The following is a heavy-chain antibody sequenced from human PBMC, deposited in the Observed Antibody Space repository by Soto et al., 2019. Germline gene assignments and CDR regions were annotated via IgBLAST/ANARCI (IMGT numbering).Heavy chain of an antibody. V-gene: IGHV3-13*01. J-gene: IGHJ6*02. CDR2: IGADGDT. CDR1: GFSFSSYD. Sequence: ELQLVESGGGLVQTGGSLRLSCEGYGFSFSSYDMHWVRQAAGKRLEWVAAIGADGDTYYSDSVKGRLTISRENTKNSLYLQMNSMRTGDTGVYHCAKAILYYYDGMYVWGQGNMISGSS. CDR3: AKAILYYYDGMYV.